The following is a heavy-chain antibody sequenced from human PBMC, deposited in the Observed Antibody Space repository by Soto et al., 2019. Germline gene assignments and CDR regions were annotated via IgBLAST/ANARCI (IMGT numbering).Heavy chain of an antibody. V-gene: IGHV3-30*18. D-gene: IGHD5-18*01. J-gene: IGHJ6*02. CDR2: ISNDGSKK. CDR1: GFTFSSYG. Sequence: PGGSLRLSCAASGFTFSSYGMHWVRQAPGKGLEWVAVISNDGSKKYYADSVKGRFTISRDNSKNTLYLQMNSLRAEDTAVYYCAKDSGTAMVTSYYYYGMDVWGQGTTVTAP. CDR3: AKDSGTAMVTSYYYYGMDV.